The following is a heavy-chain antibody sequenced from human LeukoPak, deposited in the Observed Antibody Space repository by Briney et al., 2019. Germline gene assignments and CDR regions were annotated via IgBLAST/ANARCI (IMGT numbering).Heavy chain of an antibody. D-gene: IGHD3-22*01. CDR1: GFTLSSYA. Sequence: GRSLRLSCAASGFTLSSYAMHWVRQAPGKGLEWVSSISSGSSYIYYADSVEGRFTISRDNAKNSLYLQMNSLRAEDTAVYYCARGASRGYYGYSDYWGQGTLVPVSS. CDR3: ARGASRGYYGYSDY. J-gene: IGHJ4*02. CDR2: ISSGSSYI. V-gene: IGHV3-21*01.